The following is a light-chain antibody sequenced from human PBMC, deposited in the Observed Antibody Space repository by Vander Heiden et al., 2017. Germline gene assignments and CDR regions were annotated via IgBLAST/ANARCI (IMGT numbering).Light chain of an antibody. CDR2: YDH. J-gene: IGLJ1*01. CDR3: AAWDDRLSGFV. CDR1: TSNIATNT. V-gene: IGLV1-44*01. Sequence: QSVLTQPPSVSGTPGQRITISCSGGTSNIATNTVNWYQHLSGTAPKLLLHYDHQRPSGVPDRFSGSRSGTSAALAISGLLSADEGYYYCAAWDDRLSGFVFGTGTKVTVL.